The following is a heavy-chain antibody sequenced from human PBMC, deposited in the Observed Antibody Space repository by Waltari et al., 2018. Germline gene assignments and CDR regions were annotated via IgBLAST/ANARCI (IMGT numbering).Heavy chain of an antibody. CDR1: GFTFSSYA. CDR2: ISYDGSNK. J-gene: IGHJ4*02. V-gene: IGHV3-30*01. CDR3: ARARIQLWSPFDY. Sequence: QVQLVESGGGVVQPGRSLRLSCAASGFTFSSYAMHWVRQAPGKGLEWVAVISYDGSNKYYADSVKGRFTISRDNSKNTLYLQMNSLRAEDTAVYYCARARIQLWSPFDYWGQGTLVTVSS. D-gene: IGHD5-18*01.